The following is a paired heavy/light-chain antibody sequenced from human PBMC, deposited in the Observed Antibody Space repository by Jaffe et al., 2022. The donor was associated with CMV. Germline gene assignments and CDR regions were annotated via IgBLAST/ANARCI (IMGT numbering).Heavy chain of an antibody. Sequence: EVQLVQSGAEVKKPGESLRISCKASGYRFTYYWISWVRQMPGKGLEWMGRIDPSDSYTNYSPSFQGHVTISADKSISTAYLQWSSLKASDTAMYYCARRSSSSKNWLDPWGQGTLVTVSS. CDR3: ARRSSSSKNWLDP. V-gene: IGHV5-10-1*03. J-gene: IGHJ5*02. CDR2: IDPSDSYT. D-gene: IGHD6-13*01. CDR1: GYRFTYYW.
Light chain of an antibody. CDR2: AAS. J-gene: IGKJ4*01. CDR1: QNISNY. Sequence: DIQMTQSPSSLSASVGDRVTITCRASQNISNYLNWYQQKPGKAPKLLIYAASSLQSGVPSRFSGSGSGTDFTLTISSLQPEDFATYYCQQTYTTLSLTFGGGTKVEI. V-gene: IGKV1-39*01. CDR3: QQTYTTLSLT.